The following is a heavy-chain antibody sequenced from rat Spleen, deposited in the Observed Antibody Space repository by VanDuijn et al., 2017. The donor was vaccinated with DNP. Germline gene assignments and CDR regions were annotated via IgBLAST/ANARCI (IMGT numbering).Heavy chain of an antibody. V-gene: IGHV5-27*01. CDR2: ISPSGGST. Sequence: EVQLVESGGGLVQPGRSLKLSCAASGFTFSNYYMAWVRQAPTKGLEWVASISPSGGSTYYPDSVKGRFTISRDNAKSTLYLQMNSLRSEDTATYYCTSNPHIRTAAPFDYWGQGVMVTVSS. D-gene: IGHD3-8*01. CDR3: TSNPHIRTAAPFDY. CDR1: GFTFSNYY. J-gene: IGHJ2*01.